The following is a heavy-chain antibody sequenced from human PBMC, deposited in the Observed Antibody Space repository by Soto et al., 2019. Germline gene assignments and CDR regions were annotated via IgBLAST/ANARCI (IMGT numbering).Heavy chain of an antibody. CDR2: ISGSGGST. D-gene: IGHD3-22*01. CDR1: GFTFSSYA. Sequence: GGSLRLSCAASGFTFSSYAMSWVRRAPGKGLEWVSAISGSGGSTYYADSVRGRFTISRDNSENTLYLQMNSLRAADTALYFCARSYYYDSTGYYRTFDYWGPGTLVTVS. CDR3: ARSYYYDSTGYYRTFDY. J-gene: IGHJ4*02. V-gene: IGHV3-23*01.